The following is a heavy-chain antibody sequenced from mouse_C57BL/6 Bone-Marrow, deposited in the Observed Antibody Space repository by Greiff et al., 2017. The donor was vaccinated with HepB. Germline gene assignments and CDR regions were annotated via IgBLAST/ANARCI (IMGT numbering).Heavy chain of an antibody. CDR2: ISYDGSN. CDR3: ARGPHYYGSSYDFDY. D-gene: IGHD1-1*01. CDR1: GYSITSGYY. J-gene: IGHJ2*01. V-gene: IGHV3-6*01. Sequence: EVKLQESGPGLVKPSQSLSLTCSVTGYSITSGYYWNWIRQFPGNKLEWMGYISYDGSNNYNPSLKNRISITRDTSKNQFFLKLNSVTTEDTATYYCARGPHYYGSSYDFDYWGQGTTLTVSS.